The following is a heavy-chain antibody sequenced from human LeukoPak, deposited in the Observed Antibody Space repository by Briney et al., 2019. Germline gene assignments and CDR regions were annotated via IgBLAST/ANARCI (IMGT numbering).Heavy chain of an antibody. CDR1: GYSISSGYY. Sequence: SETLSLTCTVSGYSISSGYYWGWIRQPPGKGLEWIGSIYHSGSTYYNPSLKSRVTISVDTSKNQFSLKLSSVTAADTAVYYCASRDYYDSSGYFRWGQGTLVTVSS. CDR3: ASRDYYDSSGYFR. CDR2: IYHSGST. V-gene: IGHV4-38-2*02. D-gene: IGHD3-22*01. J-gene: IGHJ4*02.